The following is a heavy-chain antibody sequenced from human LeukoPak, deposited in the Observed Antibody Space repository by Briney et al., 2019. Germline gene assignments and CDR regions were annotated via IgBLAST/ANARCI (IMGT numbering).Heavy chain of an antibody. CDR1: GFTFSDHY. V-gene: IGHV3-72*01. Sequence: PGGPLRLSCAASGFTFSDHYMDWLRQAPGKRLEGVGRTRNKSDSYTTDYAASVKGRFSIPRDDSQKSLFLQMNSLKPEDTAVYYCARDTRERIDYWGQGTLVTVPS. CDR3: ARDTRERIDY. J-gene: IGHJ4*02. D-gene: IGHD2-2*01. CDR2: TRNKSDSYTT.